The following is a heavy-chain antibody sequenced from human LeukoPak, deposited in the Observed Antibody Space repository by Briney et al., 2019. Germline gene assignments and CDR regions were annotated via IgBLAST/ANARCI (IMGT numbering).Heavy chain of an antibody. CDR2: ISSSSSYI. CDR1: GFTFSSYS. J-gene: IGHJ2*01. Sequence: GGSLRLSCAASGFTFSSYSMNWVRQAPGKGLEWVSSISSSSSYIYYADSVKGRFTISRDNAKNSLYLQMNSLRAEDTAVYYCAAGKEPYWYFDLWGRGTLVTVSS. D-gene: IGHD3-10*01. CDR3: AAGKEPYWYFDL. V-gene: IGHV3-21*01.